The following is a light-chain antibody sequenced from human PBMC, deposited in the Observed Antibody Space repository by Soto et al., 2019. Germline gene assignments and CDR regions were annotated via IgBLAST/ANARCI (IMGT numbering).Light chain of an antibody. CDR3: MQALQTPRT. Sequence: DIVMTQSPLSLPVTPGEPASISCRSSQSLLHSNGYNYWDWYLQKPGQSPQLLIYLGSNRASGVPDRFSGSGSGTDFTLKISRVEAEDVGVYYCMQALQTPRTFGQGTKVEI. CDR1: QSLLHSNGYNY. CDR2: LGS. J-gene: IGKJ1*01. V-gene: IGKV2-28*01.